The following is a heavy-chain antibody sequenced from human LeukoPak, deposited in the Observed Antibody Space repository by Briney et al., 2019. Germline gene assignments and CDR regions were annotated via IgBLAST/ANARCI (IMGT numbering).Heavy chain of an antibody. CDR2: IIPIFGTA. J-gene: IGHJ5*02. CDR1: GGTFSSYA. CDR3: ARDQAAAGTSWFDP. Sequence: GVSVKVSCKASGGTFSSYAISWVRQAPGQGLEWMGGIIPIFGTANYAQKFQGRVTITADESTSTAYMELSSLRSEDTAVYYCARDQAAAGTSWFDPWGQGTLVTVSS. D-gene: IGHD6-13*01. V-gene: IGHV1-69*13.